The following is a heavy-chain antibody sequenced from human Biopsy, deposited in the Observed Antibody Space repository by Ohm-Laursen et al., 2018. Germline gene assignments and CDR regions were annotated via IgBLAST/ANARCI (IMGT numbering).Heavy chain of an antibody. V-gene: IGHV4-4*07. CDR3: ARDRDRRGWFDP. J-gene: IGHJ5*02. CDR2: IYTSGIT. CDR1: GGSLSSYS. D-gene: IGHD1-14*01. Sequence: TLSLTCTVSGGSLSSYSWSWIRQPAGKGLKWIGQIYTSGITNYNPSLKSRVTMSVDTSKNKFSLRVSSVTAADTAVYYCARDRDRRGWFDPWGQGTLVTVSS.